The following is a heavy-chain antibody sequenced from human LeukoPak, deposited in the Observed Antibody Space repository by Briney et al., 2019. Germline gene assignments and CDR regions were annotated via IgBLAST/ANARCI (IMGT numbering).Heavy chain of an antibody. V-gene: IGHV3-21*01. CDR3: ARGRDGYNLVGAFDI. Sequence: GGSLRLSCAASGFTFSSYAMSWVRQAPGKGLEWVSSISSSSIYIYYADSLKGRFTISRDNARNSLYLQMNSLRAEDTAVYYCARGRDGYNLVGAFDIWGQGIMVTVSS. J-gene: IGHJ3*02. CDR1: GFTFSSYA. D-gene: IGHD5-24*01. CDR2: ISSSSIYI.